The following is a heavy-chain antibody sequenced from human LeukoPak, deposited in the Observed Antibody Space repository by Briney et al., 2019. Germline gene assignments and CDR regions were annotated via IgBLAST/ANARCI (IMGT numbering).Heavy chain of an antibody. J-gene: IGHJ4*02. CDR1: GVSVSSNSAA. V-gene: IGHV6-1*01. Sequence: SQTLSLTCAISGVSVSSNSAAWNWIRQSPSRGLEWVGSTYYRSKWYNDHAVSVKSRITINPDTSKNQLALQLNSVTPEDTAGYYCARDSLYCSSTSCYRVPFDYWGQGTLVTVSS. D-gene: IGHD2-2*02. CDR3: ARDSLYCSSTSCYRVPFDY. CDR2: TYYRSKWYN.